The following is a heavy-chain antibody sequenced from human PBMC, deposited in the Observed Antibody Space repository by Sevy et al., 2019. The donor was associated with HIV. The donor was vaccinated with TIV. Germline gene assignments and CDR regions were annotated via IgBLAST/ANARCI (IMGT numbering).Heavy chain of an antibody. CDR1: GFTLNSYW. Sequence: GGYLSLSCAASGFTLNSYWMSWVRQAPGKGLEWVVNIKQDGSVKYYVDSVKGRFTISRDNARNLVYLQMSSLTAEDTALYYCVRAIAADASLWGQGTLVTVSS. V-gene: IGHV3-7*01. CDR2: IKQDGSVK. D-gene: IGHD6-13*01. J-gene: IGHJ4*02. CDR3: VRAIAADASL.